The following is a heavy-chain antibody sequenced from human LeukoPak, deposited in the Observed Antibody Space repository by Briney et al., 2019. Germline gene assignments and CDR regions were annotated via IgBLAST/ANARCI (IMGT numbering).Heavy chain of an antibody. CDR1: GGSFSGYH. CDR3: ARQRRGNSYGYRYFDS. Sequence: SESLSLTCAVDGGSFSGYHWSWIRQPPGKGLEWIGDISESGGADHNPPLRSRLTLSIDPSKNQFSLRMNSMTAADTAVYFCARQRRGNSYGYRYFDSWGQGILVTVSS. V-gene: IGHV4-34*01. CDR2: ISESGGA. D-gene: IGHD5-18*01. J-gene: IGHJ4*02.